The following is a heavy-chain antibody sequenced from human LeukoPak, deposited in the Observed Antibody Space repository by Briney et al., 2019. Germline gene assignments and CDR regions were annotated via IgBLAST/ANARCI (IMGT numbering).Heavy chain of an antibody. CDR1: GFTFSSYG. CDR3: AGEPDSSGYSTFFDY. J-gene: IGHJ4*02. V-gene: IGHV3-33*01. CDR2: IWYDGSNK. Sequence: GGSLRLSCAASGFTFSSYGMHWVRQAPGKGLEWVAVIWYDGSNKYYADSVKGRFTISRDNSKNTLYLQMNSLRAEDTAVYYCAGEPDSSGYSTFFDYWGQGTLVTVSS. D-gene: IGHD3-22*01.